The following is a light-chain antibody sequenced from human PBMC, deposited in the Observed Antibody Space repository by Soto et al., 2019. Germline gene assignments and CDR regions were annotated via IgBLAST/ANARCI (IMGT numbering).Light chain of an antibody. Sequence: DIVMSQSPDSLAMSRGERATINCKSSQSVLYSSNNKNYLAWYQQKPGQPPKLLIYWASTRESGVPDRFSGSGSGTDFTLTISSLQAEDVAVYYCQQYYSTPPWTFGQGTKVDI. V-gene: IGKV4-1*01. CDR3: QQYYSTPPWT. CDR2: WAS. J-gene: IGKJ1*01. CDR1: QSVLYSSNNKNY.